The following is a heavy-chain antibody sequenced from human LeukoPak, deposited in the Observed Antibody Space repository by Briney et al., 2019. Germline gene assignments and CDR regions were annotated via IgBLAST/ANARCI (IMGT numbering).Heavy chain of an antibody. J-gene: IGHJ4*02. CDR3: ARDRVAAAGKGFDY. CDR2: IYYSGST. D-gene: IGHD6-13*01. Sequence: PSETLSLTCTVSGGSISSYYWSWIRQPPGKGLEWIGYIYYSGSTNYNPSLKSRVTISVDTSKNQFSLKLSSVTAADTAVYYCARDRVAAAGKGFDYWGQGTLVIVSS. CDR1: GGSISSYY. V-gene: IGHV4-59*01.